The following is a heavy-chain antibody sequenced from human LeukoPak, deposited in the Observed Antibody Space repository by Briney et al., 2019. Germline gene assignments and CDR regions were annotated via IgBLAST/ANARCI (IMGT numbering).Heavy chain of an antibody. D-gene: IGHD6-19*01. CDR2: IYYSGST. V-gene: IGHV4-30-4*08. CDR1: GGSISSGDYY. Sequence: SQTLSLTCTVSGGSISSGDYYWSWIRQPPGKGLEWIGYIYYSGSTYYNPSLKSRVTISVDTSKNQFSLKLSSVTAADTAVYYCARELSVAGTVTHRFDPWGQGTLVTVSS. J-gene: IGHJ5*02. CDR3: ARELSVAGTVTHRFDP.